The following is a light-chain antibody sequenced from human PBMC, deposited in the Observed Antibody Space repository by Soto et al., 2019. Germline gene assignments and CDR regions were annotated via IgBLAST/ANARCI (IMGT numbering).Light chain of an antibody. J-gene: IGKJ2*01. V-gene: IGKV3-20*01. Sequence: ETVLTQFPGTLSLSPGQRDTLSCMARHSVGSTCLAWYQQKGGQATRLLTYGVSSRATGIPDRFTGSGAGTDFNLTISSLEPEDFAVYYCQQYGGSPPYTFGQGTKLDVK. CDR2: GVS. CDR3: QQYGGSPPYT. CDR1: HSVGSTC.